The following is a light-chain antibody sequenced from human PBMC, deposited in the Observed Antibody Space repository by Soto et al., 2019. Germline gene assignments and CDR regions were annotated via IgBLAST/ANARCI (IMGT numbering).Light chain of an antibody. V-gene: IGKV2D-29*01. CDR3: MQSRQLPWT. Sequence: DIVMTQTPVSLSVTPGKPAPTFCKPSQSLLHGDRKTYLYWYLQKPGEPPQLLMYEVSNRFSGVPDRLSGSGSGTDFTLKISRVEAEDVWVYYCMQSRQLPWTFGQGTKVDIK. CDR2: EVS. CDR1: QSLLHGDRKTY. J-gene: IGKJ1*01.